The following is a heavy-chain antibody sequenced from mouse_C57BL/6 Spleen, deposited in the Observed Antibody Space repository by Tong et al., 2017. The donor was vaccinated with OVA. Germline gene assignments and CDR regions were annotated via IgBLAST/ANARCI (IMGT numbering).Heavy chain of an antibody. Sequence: VQLQESGPELVKPGASVKISCKASGYAFSSSWMNWVKQRPGKGLEWIGRIYPGDGDTNYNGKFKGKATLTADKSSSTAYMQLSSLTSEDSAVYFCARSGYNGSSEYWGQGTTLTVSS. D-gene: IGHD1-1*01. CDR1: GYAFSSSW. CDR2: IYPGDGDT. CDR3: ARSGYNGSSEY. J-gene: IGHJ2*01. V-gene: IGHV1-82*01.